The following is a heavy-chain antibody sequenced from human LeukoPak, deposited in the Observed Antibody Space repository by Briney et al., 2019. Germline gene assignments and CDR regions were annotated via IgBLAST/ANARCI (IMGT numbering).Heavy chain of an antibody. J-gene: IGHJ4*02. V-gene: IGHV4-39*01. CDR2: IYYSGST. CDR3: ARQDPYSSSSGFDY. CDR1: GGSISSSSYY. Sequence: SETPSLTCTVSGGSISSSSYYWGWIRQPPGKGLEWIGSIYYSGSTYYNPSLKSRVTISVDTSKNQFSLKLSSVTAADTAVYYCARQDPYSSSSGFDYWGQGTLVTVSS. D-gene: IGHD6-6*01.